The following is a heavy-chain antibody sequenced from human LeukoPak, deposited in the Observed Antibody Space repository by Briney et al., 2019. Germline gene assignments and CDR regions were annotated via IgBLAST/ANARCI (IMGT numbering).Heavy chain of an antibody. CDR3: AKVLIAAAGTRSRNPFDY. CDR1: GFTFSSYG. J-gene: IGHJ4*02. CDR2: ISYDGSSE. D-gene: IGHD6-13*01. Sequence: GRSLRLSCAASGFTFSSYGMHWVRQAPGKGLEWVAVISYDGSSEYYADSVQGRFTVARDNSKNTLYLQMNSLRAEDTAVYYCAKVLIAAAGTRSRNPFDYWGQGTLATVSS. V-gene: IGHV3-30*18.